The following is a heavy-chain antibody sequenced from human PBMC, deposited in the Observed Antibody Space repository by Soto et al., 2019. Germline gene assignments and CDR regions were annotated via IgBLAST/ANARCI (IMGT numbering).Heavy chain of an antibody. J-gene: IGHJ4*02. CDR1: GGSISSYY. CDR2: TYYSGST. CDR3: ASTRKRYCTNSVCYVDFDY. V-gene: IGHV4-59*01. Sequence: SETLSLTCTVSGGSISSYYWSWIRQPPGKGLEWIGYTYYSGSTNYNPSLKSRVTISVDTSKSQFSLKLSSVTAADTAVYYCASTRKRYCTNSVCYVDFDYWGQGTLVTVSS. D-gene: IGHD2-8*01.